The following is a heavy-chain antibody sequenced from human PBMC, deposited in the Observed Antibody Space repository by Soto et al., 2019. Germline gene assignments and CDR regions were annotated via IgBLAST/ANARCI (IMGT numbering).Heavy chain of an antibody. J-gene: IGHJ6*02. V-gene: IGHV3-7*01. CDR2: IKQDGSEK. CDR1: GFTFNSYW. Sequence: GGSLRLSCAASGFTFNSYWMSWVRQAPGKGLEWVANIKQDGSEKYYVDSVKGRFTTSRDNAKNSLYLQMNSLRAEDTAVYYCARDRVLRFLEWLPYYGMDVWGQGTTVTVSS. D-gene: IGHD3-3*01. CDR3: ARDRVLRFLEWLPYYGMDV.